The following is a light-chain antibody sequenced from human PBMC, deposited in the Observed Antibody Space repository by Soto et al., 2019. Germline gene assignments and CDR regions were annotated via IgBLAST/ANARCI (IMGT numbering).Light chain of an antibody. V-gene: IGKV1-39*01. J-gene: IGKJ2*01. Sequence: DIQMTQSPSSLSASVRDRVTITCRASQSISIYLNWYQQKPGKAPKLLIYAASSLQSGVPSRFSGSGSGTDFTLTISSLQPEDFATYYCQQSYSTPMYTFGQGTKLEIK. CDR1: QSISIY. CDR3: QQSYSTPMYT. CDR2: AAS.